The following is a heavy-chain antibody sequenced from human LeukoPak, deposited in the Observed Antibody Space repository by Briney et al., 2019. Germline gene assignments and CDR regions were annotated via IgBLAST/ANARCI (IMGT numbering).Heavy chain of an antibody. CDR1: GGSISSSSYY. V-gene: IGHV3-53*01. CDR2: IYSGGST. Sequence: ETLSLTCTVSGGSISSSSYYWGWIRQPPGKGLEWVSVIYSGGSTYYADSVKGRFTISRDNSKNTLYLQMNSLRAEDTAVYYCARGPPTADWGQGTLVTVSS. D-gene: IGHD4-17*01. CDR3: ARGPPTAD. J-gene: IGHJ4*02.